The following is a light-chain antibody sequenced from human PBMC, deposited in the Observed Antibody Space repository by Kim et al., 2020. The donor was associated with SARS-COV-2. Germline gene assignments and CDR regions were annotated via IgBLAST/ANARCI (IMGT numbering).Light chain of an antibody. CDR2: GKN. J-gene: IGLJ3*02. CDR3: ASRDSSGDHLL. CDR1: ILRTYF. Sequence: ALGQTVRITCQGDILRTYFPSWYQQKPRQAPVLVIYGKNTRPSGIPDRFSGSFSGNTASLAITGTQAEDEADYYCASRDSSGDHLLFGGGTQLTVL. V-gene: IGLV3-19*01.